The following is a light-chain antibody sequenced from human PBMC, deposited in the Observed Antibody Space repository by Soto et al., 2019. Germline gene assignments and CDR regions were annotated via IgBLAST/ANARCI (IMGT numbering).Light chain of an antibody. Sequence: DIQMTQSPSSLSASVGDRVTITCRASQDIRHALGWYQQKPGKGPKRLIYSASSLQNGVPSRFSGSGSETVFTLTISSLQPDDFATYFCLQHADYPFTFGQGTRLEI. V-gene: IGKV1-17*01. CDR1: QDIRHA. CDR3: LQHADYPFT. J-gene: IGKJ2*01. CDR2: SAS.